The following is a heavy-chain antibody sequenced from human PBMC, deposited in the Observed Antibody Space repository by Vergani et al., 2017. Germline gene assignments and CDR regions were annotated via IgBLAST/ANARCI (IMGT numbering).Heavy chain of an antibody. V-gene: IGHV3-23*01. D-gene: IGHD2-15*01. CDR2: LSASDRRT. Sequence: EVQLLESGGDLVQPGGSLRLSCAASGFTFIMHAMSWVRQAPGKGLEWVSTLSASDRRTHYADSVKGRFTISRDNSKNTLYLQMNSLRAEDTAVYYCAKTMVVAATGDAFDIWGQGTMVTVSS. CDR3: AKTMVVAATGDAFDI. CDR1: GFTFIMHA. J-gene: IGHJ3*02.